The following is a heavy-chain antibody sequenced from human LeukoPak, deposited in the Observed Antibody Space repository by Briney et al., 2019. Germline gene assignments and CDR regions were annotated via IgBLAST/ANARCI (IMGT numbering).Heavy chain of an antibody. CDR3: AKGIAVAGNHDAFDI. D-gene: IGHD6-19*01. Sequence: GGSLRLSCAASGFTFSSYAMSWVRQAPGKGLEWVSAISGSGGSTYHADSVKGRFTISRDNSKNTLYLQMNSLRAEDTAVYYCAKGIAVAGNHDAFDIWGQGTMVTVSS. CDR1: GFTFSSYA. J-gene: IGHJ3*02. CDR2: ISGSGGST. V-gene: IGHV3-23*01.